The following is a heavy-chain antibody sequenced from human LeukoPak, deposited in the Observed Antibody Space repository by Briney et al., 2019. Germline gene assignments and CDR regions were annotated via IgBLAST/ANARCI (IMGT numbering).Heavy chain of an antibody. J-gene: IGHJ5*02. CDR3: ARGFYDSSGYSNCFDH. D-gene: IGHD3-22*01. V-gene: IGHV4-59*01. CDR2: IYYTGTT. CDR1: GDSISSSY. Sequence: SETLSLTCTVSGDSISSSYWSWLRQPPGKTLEWIGYIYYTGTTNYNPSLKSRVTMSIDTSKNQFSLNLNSVTAADTAVYYCARGFYDSSGYSNCFDHWGQGTLVTVSS.